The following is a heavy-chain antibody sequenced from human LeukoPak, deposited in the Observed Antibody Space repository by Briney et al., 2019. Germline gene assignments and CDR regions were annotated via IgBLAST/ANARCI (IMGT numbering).Heavy chain of an antibody. Sequence: GGSLRLSCAASGFTFSSYEMNWVRQAPGKGLEWVAVISYDGSNKYYADSVKGRFTISRDNSKNTLYLQMNSLRAEDTAVYYCATGTGGYYYMDVWGKGTTVTVSS. CDR1: GFTFSSYE. J-gene: IGHJ6*03. V-gene: IGHV3-30*03. CDR2: ISYDGSNK. CDR3: ATGTGGYYYMDV. D-gene: IGHD3/OR15-3a*01.